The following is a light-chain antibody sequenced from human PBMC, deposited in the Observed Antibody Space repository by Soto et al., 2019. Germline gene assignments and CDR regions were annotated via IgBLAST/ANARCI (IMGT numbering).Light chain of an antibody. CDR1: QSVSSH. Sequence: EIVLTQSPATLSLSPGERATLSCRASQSVSSHLAWYQQKPGQAPRLLIYEASNRATGIPARFSGSGSGTDFTLTISSLEPEDFAIYYCQQRSNWPLTFGGGTKVEI. CDR2: EAS. CDR3: QQRSNWPLT. J-gene: IGKJ4*01. V-gene: IGKV3-11*01.